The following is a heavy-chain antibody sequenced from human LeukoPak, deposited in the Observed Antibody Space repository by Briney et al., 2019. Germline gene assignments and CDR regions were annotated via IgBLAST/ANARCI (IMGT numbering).Heavy chain of an antibody. Sequence: ASVKVSCKASGYTFTSYGISWVRQAPGQGLEWMGWISAYNGNTNYAQKLQGRVTMTRDTSISTAYMELSRLRSDDTAVYYCARVAAAPFDYWGQGTLVTVSS. CDR2: ISAYNGNT. CDR1: GYTFTSYG. CDR3: ARVAAAPFDY. V-gene: IGHV1-18*01. J-gene: IGHJ4*02. D-gene: IGHD6-13*01.